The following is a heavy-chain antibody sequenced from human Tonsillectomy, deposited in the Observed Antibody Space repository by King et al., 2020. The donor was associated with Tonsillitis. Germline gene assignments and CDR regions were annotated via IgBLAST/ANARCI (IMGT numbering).Heavy chain of an antibody. Sequence: QLVQSGAEVKKPGESLRISWKGSGYSFTSYWISWVRQMLGKGLEWMGSIDPSDSYTNYGPSLQGHVTISAAQSISTAYVQWSSLKASDTAMYFCARHFGPRAQFDGFYIWGQGTMVTVSS. J-gene: IGHJ3*02. CDR1: GYSFTSYW. D-gene: IGHD3-10*01. CDR3: ARHFGPRAQFDGFYI. CDR2: IDPSDSYT. V-gene: IGHV5-10-1*03.